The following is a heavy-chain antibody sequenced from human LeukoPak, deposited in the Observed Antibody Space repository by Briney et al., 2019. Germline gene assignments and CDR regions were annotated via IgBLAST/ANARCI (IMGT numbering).Heavy chain of an antibody. Sequence: GGSLRLSCAASGFTFSSYGMHWVRQAPGKGLEWVAVISYDGSNKYYADSVKGRFTISRDNSKNTLYLQMNGLRAEDTAVYYCAKSKQWLGRTGYYYGMDVWGQGTTVTVSS. CDR2: ISYDGSNK. CDR1: GFTFSSYG. V-gene: IGHV3-30*18. D-gene: IGHD6-19*01. CDR3: AKSKQWLGRTGYYYGMDV. J-gene: IGHJ6*02.